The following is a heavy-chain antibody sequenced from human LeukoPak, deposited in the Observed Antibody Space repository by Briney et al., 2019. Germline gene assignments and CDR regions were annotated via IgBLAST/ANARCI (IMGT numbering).Heavy chain of an antibody. Sequence: PGGSLRLSCAASGFTFTTYWMGWVRQAPGKGLEWVANIKQDGSEQYYVDSVKGRFTISRDNAKNSLSLQMNSLRAEDTAVYYCARRGPSYNWFDPWGQGTLVTVSS. V-gene: IGHV3-7*03. CDR2: IKQDGSEQ. CDR3: ARRGPSYNWFDP. J-gene: IGHJ5*02. D-gene: IGHD3-10*01. CDR1: GFTFTTYW.